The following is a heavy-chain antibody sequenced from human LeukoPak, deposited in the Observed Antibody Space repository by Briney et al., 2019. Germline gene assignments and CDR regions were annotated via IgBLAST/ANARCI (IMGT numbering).Heavy chain of an antibody. V-gene: IGHV3-23*01. CDR3: ACPYRSRFDY. CDR2: IRGSGDRT. J-gene: IGHJ4*02. CDR1: GFTFSNYG. Sequence: GGSLRLSCGASGFTFSNYGMSWVRQTPGKGLEWVSGIRGSGDRTFYTDSVKGRFTISRDNSKNMLFLQMNSLRGEDTAVYYCACPYRSRFDYWGQGTLVTVSS. D-gene: IGHD6-13*01.